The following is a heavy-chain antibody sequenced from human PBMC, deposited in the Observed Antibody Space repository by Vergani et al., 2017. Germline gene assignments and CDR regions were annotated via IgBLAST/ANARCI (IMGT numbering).Heavy chain of an antibody. J-gene: IGHJ3*02. CDR1: GFTFSDYY. CDR2: ISSSGSTI. D-gene: IGHD1-26*01. Sequence: QVQLVESGGGLVKPGGSLRLSCAASGFTFSDYYMSWIRQAPGKGLEWVSYISSSGSTIYYADSVKGRFTISRDNAKNSLYLQTNSLRAEDTAVYYCAKDHFYELGATIVADAFDIWGQGTMVTVSS. V-gene: IGHV3-11*01. CDR3: AKDHFYELGATIVADAFDI.